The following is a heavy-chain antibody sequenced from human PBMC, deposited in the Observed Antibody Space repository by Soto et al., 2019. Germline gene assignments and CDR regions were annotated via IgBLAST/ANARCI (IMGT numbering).Heavy chain of an antibody. CDR1: GFSFSYAW. V-gene: IGHV3-15*01. J-gene: IGHJ4*02. Sequence: EVQLVESGGGLVKPGGSLSLSCAASGFSFSYAWMSWVRQAPGKGLEWVGRIKSKTDRGTTDYAAPVKGRFTISRDDLKNTLFLQMNSLKTEVTAVYYCTTAMDLGELSLPLHFDYWGQGTLVTVSS. D-gene: IGHD3-16*02. CDR3: TTAMDLGELSLPLHFDY. CDR2: IKSKTDRGTT.